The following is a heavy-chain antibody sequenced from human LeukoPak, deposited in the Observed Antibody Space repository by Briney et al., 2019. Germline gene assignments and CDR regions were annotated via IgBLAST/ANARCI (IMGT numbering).Heavy chain of an antibody. V-gene: IGHV4-30-4*08. J-gene: IGHJ2*01. CDR3: VRDSGNYFDL. CDR1: GGSIISGDSY. CDR2: IYYSGST. Sequence: PSQTLSLTCTVSGGSIISGDSYWTWIRQPPREGLQWVGYIYYSGSTFYNPSLQSRVAMSIDKSNNRFSLKLNSVTAADTAVYYCVRDSGNYFDLWGHGTLVTVSS. D-gene: IGHD3-10*01.